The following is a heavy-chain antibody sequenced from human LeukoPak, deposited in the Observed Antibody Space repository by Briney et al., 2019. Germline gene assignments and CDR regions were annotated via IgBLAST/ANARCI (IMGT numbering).Heavy chain of an antibody. Sequence: PSETLSLTCTVSGGSISSYYWSWIRQPAGKGLEWIGRIYTSGSTNYNPSLKSRVTMSVDTSKNQFSLRLTSVTAADTAVYYCARLKQWLALDYWGQGTLVTVSS. J-gene: IGHJ4*02. D-gene: IGHD6-19*01. V-gene: IGHV4-4*07. CDR3: ARLKQWLALDY. CDR1: GGSISSYY. CDR2: IYTSGST.